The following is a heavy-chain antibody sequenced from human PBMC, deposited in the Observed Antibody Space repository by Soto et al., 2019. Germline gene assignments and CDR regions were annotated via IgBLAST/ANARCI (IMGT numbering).Heavy chain of an antibody. CDR3: ARDRCSGGSCYLRGRHFDY. CDR2: ISAYNGNT. V-gene: IGHV1-18*01. CDR1: GYTFTSYG. Sequence: QVPLVQSGAEVKKPGASVKVSCKASGYTFTSYGISWVRQAPGQGLEWMGWISAYNGNTNYAQKLQGRVTMTTDTSTSTAYMELRSLRSDDTAVYYCARDRCSGGSCYLRGRHFDYWGQGTLVTVSS. D-gene: IGHD2-15*01. J-gene: IGHJ4*02.